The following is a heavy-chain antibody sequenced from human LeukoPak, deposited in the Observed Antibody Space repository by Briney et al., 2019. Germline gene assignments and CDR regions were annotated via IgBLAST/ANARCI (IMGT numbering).Heavy chain of an antibody. CDR1: GGSFSNYY. V-gene: IGHV4-34*01. J-gene: IGHJ6*03. Sequence: SETLSLTCAVYGGSFSNYYWSWIRQSPGKGLEWIGEINDSGTINYNPSLMSRVTISVDKSKNQFSLKLSSVTTADTAVYYCARRWNYGRNYYIDVWGKGATVSVSS. CDR2: INDSGTI. D-gene: IGHD1-7*01. CDR3: ARRWNYGRNYYIDV.